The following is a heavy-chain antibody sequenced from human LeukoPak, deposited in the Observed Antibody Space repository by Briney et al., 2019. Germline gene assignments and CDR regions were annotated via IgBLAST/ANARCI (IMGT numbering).Heavy chain of an antibody. CDR2: IYPGDSDT. V-gene: IGHV5-51*01. J-gene: IGHJ5*02. CDR1: GYAFANYW. D-gene: IGHD4-11*01. CDR3: ARQGYSNSNWFDP. Sequence: GESLKISCRVFGYAFANYWIGWVRQVPGKGLEWMGIIYPGDSDTRYSPSFQGQVTISADKSISTAYLQWSSLKASDTAMYYCARQGYSNSNWFDPWGQGTLVTVSS.